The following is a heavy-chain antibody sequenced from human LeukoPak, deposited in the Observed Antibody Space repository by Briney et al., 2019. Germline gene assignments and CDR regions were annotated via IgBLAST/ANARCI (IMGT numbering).Heavy chain of an antibody. V-gene: IGHV5-51*01. Sequence: GESLKISCKGSGYSSTTYWIGWVRQMPAKGLDWMGIIYPGDSKTRYSPSFQGQVTLSADKSISTAYLQWSSLKASDTAMYYCARRHVYNYFFDYWGQRTLVTVSS. CDR2: IYPGDSKT. CDR1: GYSSTTYW. D-gene: IGHD5-24*01. CDR3: ARRHVYNYFFDY. J-gene: IGHJ4*02.